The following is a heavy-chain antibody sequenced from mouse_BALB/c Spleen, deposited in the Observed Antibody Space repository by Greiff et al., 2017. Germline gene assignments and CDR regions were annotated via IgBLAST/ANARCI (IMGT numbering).Heavy chain of an antibody. Sequence: VQLQQSGPELVKPGASVKIPCKASGYTFTDYNMDWVKQSHGKSLEWIGDINPNNGGTIYNQKFKGKATLTVDKSSSTAYMELRSLTSEDTAVYYCARRGSMITTSWFADWGQGTLVTVSA. D-gene: IGHD2-4*01. CDR2: INPNNGGT. CDR3: ARRGSMITTSWFAD. J-gene: IGHJ3*01. CDR1: GYTFTDYN. V-gene: IGHV1-18*01.